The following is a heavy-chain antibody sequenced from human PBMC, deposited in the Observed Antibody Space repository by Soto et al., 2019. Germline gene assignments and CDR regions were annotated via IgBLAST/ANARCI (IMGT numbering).Heavy chain of an antibody. V-gene: IGHV4-59*01. CDR3: ARAPLRGYSYGYFYC. Sequence: PSETLSLTCTVSGGSISSYYWSWIRQPPGKGLEWIGYIYYSGSTNYNPSLKSRVTISVDTSKNQFSLRLSSVTAADTAVYYCARAPLRGYSYGYFYCWGHGTLVTVSS. CDR2: IYYSGST. J-gene: IGHJ4*01. D-gene: IGHD5-18*01. CDR1: GGSISSYY.